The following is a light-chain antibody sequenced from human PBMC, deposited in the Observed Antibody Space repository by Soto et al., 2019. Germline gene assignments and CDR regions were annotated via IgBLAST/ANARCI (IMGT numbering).Light chain of an antibody. CDR3: QSYDTSLSGVV. CDR2: GNN. J-gene: IGLJ2*01. V-gene: IGLV1-40*01. Sequence: QSVLTQAPSVSGAPGQRVTISCTGSSSNIGAGYDVHWYQQLPGTAPKLLIYGNNNRPSGVPDRFSGSKSGTSASLAITGLQAEDEADYYYQSYDTSLSGVVFGGGTQLTVL. CDR1: SSNIGAGYD.